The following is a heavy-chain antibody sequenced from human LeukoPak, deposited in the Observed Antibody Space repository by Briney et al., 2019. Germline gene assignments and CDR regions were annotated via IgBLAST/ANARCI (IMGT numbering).Heavy chain of an antibody. V-gene: IGHV3-23*01. J-gene: IGHJ4*02. Sequence: GGSLRLSCAASGFTVSNNYMSWVRQAPGKGLEWVSAISGSGGSTYYADSVKGRFTISRDNSKNTLYLQMNSLRAEDTAVYYCAKVLLGYCSGGSCYSSLAYFDYWGQGTLVTVSS. CDR3: AKVLLGYCSGGSCYSSLAYFDY. CDR1: GFTVSNNY. D-gene: IGHD2-15*01. CDR2: ISGSGGST.